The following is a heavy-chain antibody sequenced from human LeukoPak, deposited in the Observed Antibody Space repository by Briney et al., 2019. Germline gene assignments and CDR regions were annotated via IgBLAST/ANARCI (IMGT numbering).Heavy chain of an antibody. CDR1: GGSISSYY. V-gene: IGHV4-59*01. Sequence: PSETLSLTCTVSGGSISSYYWSWIRQPPGKGLEWIGYIYYSGSTNYNPSLKSRVTISVDTSKNQFSLKLSSVTAADTAVYYCARLKRDDLWSGYSYYFDYWGQGTLVTVSS. J-gene: IGHJ4*02. CDR2: IYYSGST. D-gene: IGHD3-3*01. CDR3: ARLKRDDLWSGYSYYFDY.